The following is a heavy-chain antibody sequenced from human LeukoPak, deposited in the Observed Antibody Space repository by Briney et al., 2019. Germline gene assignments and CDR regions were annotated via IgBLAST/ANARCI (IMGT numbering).Heavy chain of an antibody. D-gene: IGHD5-24*01. CDR2: IYHSGST. J-gene: IGHJ4*02. CDR3: ARDAVGDGYVNFDY. CDR1: GYSISSGYY. Sequence: SETLSLTCTVSGYSISSGYYWGWIRQPPGKGLEWIGSIYHSGSTYYNPSLKSRVTISVDTSKNQFSLKLSPVTAADTAVYYCARDAVGDGYVNFDYWGQGTLVTVSS. V-gene: IGHV4-38-2*02.